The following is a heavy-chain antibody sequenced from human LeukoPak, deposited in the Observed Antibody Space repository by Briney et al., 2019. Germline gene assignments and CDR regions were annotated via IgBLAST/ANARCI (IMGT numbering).Heavy chain of an antibody. Sequence: PGGSLRLSCAASGFTFSRFWMHWVRQAPGKGLVWVSRINTDGSNTIYADSVKGRFTISRDNAKSTLYLQMNSLRAEDTAVYYCARDESIAGPTTADYWGQGTRVTVSS. CDR2: INTDGSNT. CDR1: GFTFSRFW. CDR3: ARDESIAGPTTADY. J-gene: IGHJ4*02. D-gene: IGHD1-26*01. V-gene: IGHV3-74*01.